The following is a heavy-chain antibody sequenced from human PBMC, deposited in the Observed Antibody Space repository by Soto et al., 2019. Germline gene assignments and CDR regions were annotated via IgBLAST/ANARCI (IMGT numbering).Heavy chain of an antibody. CDR3: TKAMYYYDSSPFDY. J-gene: IGHJ4*02. V-gene: IGHV3-73*01. CDR2: IRSKANSYAT. D-gene: IGHD3-22*01. Sequence: GGSLRLSCAASGFTFSGSAMHWVRQASGKGLEWVGRIRSKANSYATAYAASVKGRFTISRDDSKNTAYLQMNSLKTEDTAVYYCTKAMYYYDSSPFDYWGQGTLVTVSS. CDR1: GFTFSGSA.